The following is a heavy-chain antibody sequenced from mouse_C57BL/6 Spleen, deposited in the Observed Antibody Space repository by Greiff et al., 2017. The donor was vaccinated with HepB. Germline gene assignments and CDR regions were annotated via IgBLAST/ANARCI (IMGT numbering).Heavy chain of an antibody. CDR3: ARGGYGNYVKDAMDY. J-gene: IGHJ4*01. V-gene: IGHV1-81*01. Sequence: VQLVESGAELARPGASVKLSCKASGYTFTSYGISWVKQRTGQGLEWIGEIYPRSGNTYYNEKFKGKATLTADKSSSTAYMELRSLTSEDSAVYFCARGGYGNYVKDAMDYWGQGTSVTVSS. CDR1: GYTFTSYG. CDR2: IYPRSGNT. D-gene: IGHD2-10*02.